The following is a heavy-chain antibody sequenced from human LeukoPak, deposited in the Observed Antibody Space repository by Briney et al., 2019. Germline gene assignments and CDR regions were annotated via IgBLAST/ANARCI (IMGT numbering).Heavy chain of an antibody. D-gene: IGHD5-12*01. Sequence: SETLSLTCAVYGGSFSGYYWSWIRQPPVKGLEWIGEINHSGSTNYNPSLKSRVTISVDTSKNQFSLKLSSVTAADTAVYYCARGRGATIPFPPDYWGQGTLVTVSS. V-gene: IGHV4-34*01. J-gene: IGHJ4*02. CDR3: ARGRGATIPFPPDY. CDR1: GGSFSGYY. CDR2: INHSGST.